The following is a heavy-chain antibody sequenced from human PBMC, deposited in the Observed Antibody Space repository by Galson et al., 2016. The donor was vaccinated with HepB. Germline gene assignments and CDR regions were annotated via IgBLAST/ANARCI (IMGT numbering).Heavy chain of an antibody. D-gene: IGHD3-3*01. Sequence: SLRLSCAASGFTFSSYGMHWVRQAPGKGLEWVAVISNDGSNKYYADSVKGRFTISRDNSKNTLYLQMNSLRAEDTAVYYCAKDSRSYYDFWSGYFVSEWGQGTLVTVSS. CDR1: GFTFSSYG. CDR2: ISNDGSNK. J-gene: IGHJ4*02. V-gene: IGHV3-30*18. CDR3: AKDSRSYYDFWSGYFVSE.